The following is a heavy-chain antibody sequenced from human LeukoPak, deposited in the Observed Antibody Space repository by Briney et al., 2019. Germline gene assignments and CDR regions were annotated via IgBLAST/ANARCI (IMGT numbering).Heavy chain of an antibody. D-gene: IGHD6-6*01. CDR1: GFAFSSYE. CDR3: ARDSIAILVY. Sequence: GGSLRLSCAASGFAFSSYEMNWVRQAPGKGLEWVSYISSSGSTIYYADSVKGRFTISRDNAKNSLYLQMNSLRAEDTAVYYCARDSIAILVYWGQGTLVTVSS. V-gene: IGHV3-48*03. CDR2: ISSSGSTI. J-gene: IGHJ4*02.